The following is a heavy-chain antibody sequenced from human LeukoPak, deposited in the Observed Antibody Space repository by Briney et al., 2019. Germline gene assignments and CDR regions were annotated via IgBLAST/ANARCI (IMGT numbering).Heavy chain of an antibody. CDR3: ARGSTVPVTIRRAFDI. CDR2: INPNSGGT. V-gene: IGHV1-2*02. J-gene: IGHJ3*02. Sequence: GASVTVSCKASGYTFTGYYIHWLRQAPGQGLEWMGWINPNSGGTNYAQKFQGRVTMTRDTSISTAYMELSGLTSDDTAVYYCARGSTVPVTIRRAFDIWGQATMVTVSS. CDR1: GYTFTGYY. D-gene: IGHD2-2*01.